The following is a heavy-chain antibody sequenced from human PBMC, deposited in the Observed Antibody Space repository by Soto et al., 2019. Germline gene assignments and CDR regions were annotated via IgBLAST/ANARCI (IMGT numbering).Heavy chain of an antibody. J-gene: IGHJ4*02. Sequence: QVQLVQSGAEVKKPGASVKVSCKASGYTFTSYYMHWVRQAPGQGLEWMGIINPSGGSTSYAQKFQGRVTMTRDTSTSTVYMELSSLGSEDTAVYYCARVWGEMATISTFDYWGQGTLVTVSS. V-gene: IGHV1-46*01. D-gene: IGHD5-12*01. CDR3: ARVWGEMATISTFDY. CDR1: GYTFTSYY. CDR2: INPSGGST.